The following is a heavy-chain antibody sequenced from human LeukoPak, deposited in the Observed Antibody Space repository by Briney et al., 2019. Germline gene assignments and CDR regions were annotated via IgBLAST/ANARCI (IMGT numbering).Heavy chain of an antibody. J-gene: IGHJ4*02. D-gene: IGHD1-7*01. CDR3: ATGGTRYPN. CDR2: IKSKTDGGTT. Sequence: GPSLGIPGGTSGLTFSNACMTGGRKTKGKGLEWVGRIKSKTDGGTTDYAAPVRGRFTISRDDSKNTLYLQMNSLKTEDTALYYCATGGTRYPNWGQGTLVTVSS. CDR1: GLTFSNAC. V-gene: IGHV3-15*01.